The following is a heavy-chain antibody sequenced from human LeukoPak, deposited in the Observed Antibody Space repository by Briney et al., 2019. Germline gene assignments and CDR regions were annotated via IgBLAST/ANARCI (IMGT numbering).Heavy chain of an antibody. Sequence: ASVKVSCKASGYTFTGYYMHWVRQAPGQGLEWMGWINPNSGGTNYAQKFQGRVTMTRDTSISTAYMELSRLRSDDTAVYYCARDYSSSWSMFDYWGQGTLVTVSS. CDR1: GYTFTGYY. CDR3: ARDYSSSWSMFDY. V-gene: IGHV1-2*02. CDR2: INPNSGGT. J-gene: IGHJ4*02. D-gene: IGHD6-13*01.